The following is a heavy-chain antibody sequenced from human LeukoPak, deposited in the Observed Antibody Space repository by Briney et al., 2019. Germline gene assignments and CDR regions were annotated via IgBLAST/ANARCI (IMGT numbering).Heavy chain of an antibody. CDR3: AKEIRATLRYFDS. V-gene: IGHV3-23*01. D-gene: IGHD3-9*01. Sequence: GGSLGLSCAASGFTFSSYAMSWVHQAPGKGLEWVSAISGSGGSTYYADSVKGRFTISRDNSKNTLYLQMNSLRAEDTAVYYCAKEIRATLRYFDSWGQGTLVTVSS. J-gene: IGHJ4*02. CDR2: ISGSGGST. CDR1: GFTFSSYA.